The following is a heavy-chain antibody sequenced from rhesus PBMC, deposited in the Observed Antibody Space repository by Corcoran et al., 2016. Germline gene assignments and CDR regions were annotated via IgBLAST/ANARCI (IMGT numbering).Heavy chain of an antibody. Sequence: QVTLKESGPALGKPTQTLTLTCTFSGFSLTTRGMGVGWIRQPPGKALEGLALIYWDDDKRYSTSLKSRLTISKDTSKNQVVLTMTNMDPVDTATYYCARGAKSSWWWRVEFDYWGQGVLVTVSS. V-gene: IGHV2-174*01. CDR3: ARGAKSSWWWRVEFDY. CDR2: IYWDDDK. CDR1: GFSLTTRGMG. J-gene: IGHJ4*01. D-gene: IGHD6-13*01.